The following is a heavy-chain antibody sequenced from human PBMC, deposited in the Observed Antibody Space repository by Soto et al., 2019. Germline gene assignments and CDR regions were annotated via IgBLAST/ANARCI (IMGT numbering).Heavy chain of an antibody. CDR2: ISGSGGST. CDR3: AKVGGGSLSVSGGSRSFDY. J-gene: IGHJ4*02. D-gene: IGHD2-15*01. V-gene: IGHV3-23*01. Sequence: GGSLRLSCAASGFTFSSYAMSWVRQAPGKGLEWVSAISGSGGSTYYADSVKGRFTISRDNSKNTLYLQMNSLRAEDTAVYYCAKVGGGSLSVSGGSRSFDYWGQGTLVTVSS. CDR1: GFTFSSYA.